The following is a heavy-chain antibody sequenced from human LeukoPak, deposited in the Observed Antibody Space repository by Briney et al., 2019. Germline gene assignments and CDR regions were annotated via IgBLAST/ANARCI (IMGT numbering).Heavy chain of an antibody. CDR3: ASSPIITMVRGVIQPPHY. D-gene: IGHD3-10*01. CDR1: GGSISSYY. Sequence: PSETLSLTCTVPGGSISSYYWSWIRQPAGKGLEWIGRIYTIGSTNYNPSLKSRVTMSVDTSKNQFSLKLSSVTAADTAVYYCASSPIITMVRGVIQPPHYWGQGTLVTVSS. J-gene: IGHJ4*02. V-gene: IGHV4-4*07. CDR2: IYTIGST.